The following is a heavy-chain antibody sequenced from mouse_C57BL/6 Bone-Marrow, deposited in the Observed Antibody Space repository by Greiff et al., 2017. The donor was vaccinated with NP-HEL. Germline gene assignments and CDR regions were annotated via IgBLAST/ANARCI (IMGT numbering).Heavy chain of an antibody. J-gene: IGHJ1*03. CDR1: GFTFSDFY. Sequence: EVKLVESGGGLVQSGRSLRLSCATSGFTFSDFYMEWVRQAPGKGLEWIAASRNKANDYTTEYSASVKGRFIVSRDTSQSILYLQMNALRAEDTAIYYCARDGVYYDYHYWYFDVWGTGTTVTVSS. V-gene: IGHV7-1*01. D-gene: IGHD2-4*01. CDR3: ARDGVYYDYHYWYFDV. CDR2: SRNKANDYTT.